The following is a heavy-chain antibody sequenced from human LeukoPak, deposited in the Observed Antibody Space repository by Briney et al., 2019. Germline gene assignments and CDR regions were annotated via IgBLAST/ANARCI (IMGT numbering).Heavy chain of an antibody. Sequence: SETLSLTCTVSGGSISSYYWSWIRQPPGKGLEWSGYIYYSGTTNYNPSLWSRVTISVDTSKTQFSLKLTSVTAADTAVYYCASSTWFHPYWYFDLWGRGTPVTVSS. J-gene: IGHJ2*01. CDR1: GGSISSYY. CDR3: ASSTWFHPYWYFDL. V-gene: IGHV4-59*01. CDR2: IYYSGTT. D-gene: IGHD2-2*01.